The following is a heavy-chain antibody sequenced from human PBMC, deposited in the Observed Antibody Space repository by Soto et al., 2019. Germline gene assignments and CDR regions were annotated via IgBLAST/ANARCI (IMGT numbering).Heavy chain of an antibody. CDR3: VTHRIHQGDY. CDR1: GFTFSSYG. CDR2: IWYDGSNK. Sequence: QVQVVESGGGVVQPGRSLRLSCAASGFTFSSYGMHWVRQAPGKGLEWVAVIWYDGSNKYYADSVKGRFTISRDNSKNTVDLQMNSLRAEDTAVYYCVTHRIHQGDYWGQGTLVTVSS. V-gene: IGHV3-33*01. J-gene: IGHJ4*02. D-gene: IGHD5-18*01.